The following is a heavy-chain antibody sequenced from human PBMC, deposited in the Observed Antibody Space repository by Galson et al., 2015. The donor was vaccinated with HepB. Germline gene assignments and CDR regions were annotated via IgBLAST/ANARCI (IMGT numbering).Heavy chain of an antibody. V-gene: IGHV3-30-3*01. CDR1: GFTFSRYA. CDR3: ARTPPYYSYFYGMDV. D-gene: IGHD2-15*01. Sequence: SLRLSCAASGFTFSRYAMHWVRQAPGKGLKWVTLISYDGSNKYYADSVKGRFTISRDNSKNTLYLQMNSLRAGDTAVYYCARTPPYYSYFYGMDVWGQGTTVTVSS. CDR2: ISYDGSNK. J-gene: IGHJ6*02.